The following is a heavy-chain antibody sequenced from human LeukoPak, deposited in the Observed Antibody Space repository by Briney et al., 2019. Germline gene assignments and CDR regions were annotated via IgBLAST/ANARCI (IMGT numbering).Heavy chain of an antibody. CDR3: ARGRRGDHTTIDY. V-gene: IGHV4-39*07. J-gene: IGHJ4*02. D-gene: IGHD1-1*01. CDR1: GGSISSSSYY. Sequence: PSETLSLTCTVSGGSISSSSYYWGWIRQPPGKGLEWIGSIYYSGSTYYNPSLKSRVTISVDTSKNQFSLKLSSVTAADTAVYYCARGRRGDHTTIDYWGQGTLVTVSS. CDR2: IYYSGST.